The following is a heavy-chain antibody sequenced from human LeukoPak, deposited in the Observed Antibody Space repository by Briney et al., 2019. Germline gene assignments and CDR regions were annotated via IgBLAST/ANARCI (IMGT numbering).Heavy chain of an antibody. CDR3: ARGPEYSSSSVFYYYYYMDV. V-gene: IGHV1-8*03. J-gene: IGHJ6*03. D-gene: IGHD6-6*01. Sequence: ASVKVSCKASGYTFTSYDINWVRQATGQGLEWMGWMNPNSGNTGYAQKFQGRVTITRNTSISTAYMELSSLRSEDTAVYYCARGPEYSSSSVFYYYYYMDVWGKGTTVTVSS. CDR1: GYTFTSYD. CDR2: MNPNSGNT.